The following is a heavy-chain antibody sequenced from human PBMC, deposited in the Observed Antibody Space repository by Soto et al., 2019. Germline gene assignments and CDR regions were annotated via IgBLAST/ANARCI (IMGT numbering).Heavy chain of an antibody. CDR1: GFTFYNYA. Sequence: EVQLLESGGGLVRPGGSLRLSCAASGFTFYNYAMNWVRQAPGKGLEWVSTISGGGDGTYYADSVKGRFTISRDNSRNTVYLQRNSLRAEDPAVYYCAKKGLGSLATYCTTGDCHYAFDVWGQGTLVTVSS. V-gene: IGHV3-23*01. CDR3: AKKGLGSLATYCTTGDCHYAFDV. CDR2: ISGGGDGT. J-gene: IGHJ3*01. D-gene: IGHD2-8*01.